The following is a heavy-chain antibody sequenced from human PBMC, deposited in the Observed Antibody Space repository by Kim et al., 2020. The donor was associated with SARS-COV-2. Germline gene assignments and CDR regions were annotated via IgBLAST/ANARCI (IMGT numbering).Heavy chain of an antibody. J-gene: IGHJ4*02. CDR2: IKQDGSEK. CDR3: ASDPITYYDILTGYYFDY. V-gene: IGHV3-7*03. Sequence: GGSLRLSCAASGFTFSSYWMSWVRQAPGKGLEWVANIKQDGSEKYYVDSVKGRFTISRDNAKNSLYLQMNSLRAEDTAVYYCASDPITYYDILTGYYFDYWGQGTLVTVSS. D-gene: IGHD3-9*01. CDR1: GFTFSSYW.